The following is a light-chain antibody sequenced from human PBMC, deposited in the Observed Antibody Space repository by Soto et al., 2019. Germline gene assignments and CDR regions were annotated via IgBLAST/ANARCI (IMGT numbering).Light chain of an antibody. Sequence: EIVMTQSPATLSVSPGERVTLSCRASQSVGRSLAWYQQKAGQAPRLLIYGASTRATGTPVRFSGSGSGTEFSLNISSLQSADFVVYYCQQYEKWPLTFGGGTKVEIK. V-gene: IGKV3-15*01. CDR3: QQYEKWPLT. J-gene: IGKJ4*01. CDR1: QSVGRS. CDR2: GAS.